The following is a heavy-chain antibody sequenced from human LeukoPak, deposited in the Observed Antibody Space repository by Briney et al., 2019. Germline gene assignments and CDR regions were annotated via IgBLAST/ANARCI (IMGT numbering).Heavy chain of an antibody. J-gene: IGHJ4*02. CDR3: VKSETLAIRPFDFDY. V-gene: IGHV3-23*01. D-gene: IGHD6-6*01. Sequence: GGSLRLSCAASGFTFSSYAMSWVRQAPGKGLEWVSSISDTGATTYYADSVKGRFTISRDNSKNTLYVQMSSLRAEDTPLYYCVKSETLAIRPFDFDYWGQGILVTVSS. CDR1: GFTFSSYA. CDR2: ISDTGATT.